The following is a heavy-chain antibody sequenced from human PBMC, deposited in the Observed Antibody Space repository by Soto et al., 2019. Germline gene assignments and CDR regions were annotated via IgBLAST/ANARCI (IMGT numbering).Heavy chain of an antibody. Sequence: SVPTLGNPTQTLTLTFTFCLFPLSTSGMRVSCIRQPPGQALEWLARIDGDDNKYYSTSLRTRLAISKDTSKNQVVLTMTNVDPVPTGNYYCQPSMQPTGPFEYWGQGTLLTL. CDR2: IDGDDNK. D-gene: IGHD1-1*01. CDR1: LFPLSTSGMR. J-gene: IGHJ4*02. CDR3: QPSMQPTGPFEY. V-gene: IGHV2-70*04.